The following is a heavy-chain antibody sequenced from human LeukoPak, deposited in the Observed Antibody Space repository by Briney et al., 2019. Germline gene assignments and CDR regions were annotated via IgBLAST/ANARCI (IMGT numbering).Heavy chain of an antibody. D-gene: IGHD3-9*01. CDR1: GFTFSSYA. J-gene: IGHJ4*02. V-gene: IGHV3-23*01. CDR2: ISGSGGST. Sequence: GGSLRLSCAASGFTFSSYAMSWVRQAPGKGLEWVSAISGSGGSTYYADSVKGRFTISRDNSKNTLYLQMNSLRADDTAVYYCAKRPPVRAYDILTGYYIVSIYFDYWGQGTLVTVSS. CDR3: AKRPPVRAYDILTGYYIVSIYFDY.